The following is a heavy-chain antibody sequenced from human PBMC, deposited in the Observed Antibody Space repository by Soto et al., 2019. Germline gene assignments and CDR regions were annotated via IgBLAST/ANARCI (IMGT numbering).Heavy chain of an antibody. Sequence: EVQLLESGGGLVQPGGSLRLSCAASGFTFNNFAMDWVRQAPGKGLEWVAGLSGSGSSTYYANSVKGPFIISRDNSKNSLYLQMHSLRAEDTAIYYCAKDLFIGDYASYFDSWGQGTLVTVSS. D-gene: IGHD4-17*01. V-gene: IGHV3-23*01. CDR3: AKDLFIGDYASYFDS. CDR2: LSGSGSST. J-gene: IGHJ4*02. CDR1: GFTFNNFA.